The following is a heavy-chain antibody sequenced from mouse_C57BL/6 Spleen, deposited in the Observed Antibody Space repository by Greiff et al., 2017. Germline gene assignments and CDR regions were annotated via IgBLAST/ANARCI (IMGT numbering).Heavy chain of an antibody. D-gene: IGHD1-1*01. CDR2: INPGSGGT. J-gene: IGHJ1*03. CDR3: ARPTTVVATRYFDV. V-gene: IGHV1-54*01. Sequence: QVQLQQSGAELVRPGTSVKVSCKASGYAFTNYLIEWVKQRPGQGLEWIGVINPGSGGTNYNEKFKGKATLTADKSSSTAYMQLSSLTSEDSAVYFCARPTTVVATRYFDVWGTGTTVTVAS. CDR1: GYAFTNYL.